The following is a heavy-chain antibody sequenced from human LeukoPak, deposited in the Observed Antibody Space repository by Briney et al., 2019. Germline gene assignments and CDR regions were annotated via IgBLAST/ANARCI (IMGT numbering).Heavy chain of an antibody. J-gene: IGHJ4*02. D-gene: IGHD1-7*01. Sequence: PSQTLSLTCAISGDSVSSNSAAWTWIRQSPSRGLEWLGKTYYRSKWYNDYAESVKSRIIINPDTSKNQFSLKLNSVTPEDTAMYYCARDVNWNYDYWGQGTLVTVSS. V-gene: IGHV6-1*01. CDR2: TYYRSKWYN. CDR3: ARDVNWNYDY. CDR1: GDSVSSNSAA.